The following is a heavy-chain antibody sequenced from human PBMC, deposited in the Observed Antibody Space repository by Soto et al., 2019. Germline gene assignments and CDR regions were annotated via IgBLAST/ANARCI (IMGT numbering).Heavy chain of an antibody. Sequence: PSETLSLTCTVSGGSISSSSYYWGWIRQPPGKGLEWIGSIYYSGITYYNPSLKSRVTTSVDTSKNQFSLRLSSVTAADTAMYYCARLYGSGSYQFYGMDVWGQGTTVTVSS. CDR1: GGSISSSSYY. D-gene: IGHD3-10*01. V-gene: IGHV4-39*01. CDR3: ARLYGSGSYQFYGMDV. J-gene: IGHJ6*02. CDR2: IYYSGIT.